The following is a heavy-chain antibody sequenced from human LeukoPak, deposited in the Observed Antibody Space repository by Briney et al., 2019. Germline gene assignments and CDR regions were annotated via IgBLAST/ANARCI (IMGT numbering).Heavy chain of an antibody. J-gene: IGHJ5*02. CDR2: INYSGST. CDR3: ARHGGGSGSYYPYNWFDP. Sequence: SETLSLSCAVSGVSISGSSYCWGCIRPPPGKGLEWFGTINYSGSTYYNPSLKSRVTISVDTSKNQFSLKLSSVTAADTAVYYCARHGGGSGSYYPYNWFDPWGQGTLVTVSS. D-gene: IGHD3-10*01. CDR1: GVSISGSSYC. V-gene: IGHV4-39*01.